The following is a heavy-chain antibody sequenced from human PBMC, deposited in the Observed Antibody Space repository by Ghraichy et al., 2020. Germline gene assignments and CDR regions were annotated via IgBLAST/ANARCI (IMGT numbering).Heavy chain of an antibody. J-gene: IGHJ5*02. Sequence: SQTLSLTCSVSGASIDTYYWSWIRQPPGKGLEWIGYIYSTGSTNYNPSLKSRVTISVDTSKNQFSLKLSSVTAADTAVYYCARDRYCRGGSCYGWSDPWGQGTLVAVSS. CDR1: GASIDTYY. D-gene: IGHD2-15*01. CDR2: IYSTGST. V-gene: IGHV4-59*01. CDR3: ARDRYCRGGSCYGWSDP.